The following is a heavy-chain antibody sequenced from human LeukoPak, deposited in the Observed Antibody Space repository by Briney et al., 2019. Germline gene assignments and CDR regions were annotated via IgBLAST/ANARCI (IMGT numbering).Heavy chain of an antibody. CDR1: GFTFSSYA. CDR3: AKGADRHLVLNSLDY. J-gene: IGHJ4*02. V-gene: IGHV3-23*01. Sequence: GGSLRLSCSASGFTFSSYAMTWVRQAPGKGLEWVSAIRDSGSSTYYADSVKGRFTISRDNSKNTLYLQMNRLRAEDTAVYYCAKGADRHLVLNSLDYWGQGTLVTVSS. CDR2: IRDSGSST. D-gene: IGHD6-13*01.